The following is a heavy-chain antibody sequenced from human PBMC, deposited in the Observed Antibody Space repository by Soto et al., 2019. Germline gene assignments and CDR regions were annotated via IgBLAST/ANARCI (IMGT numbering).Heavy chain of an antibody. V-gene: IGHV4-34*01. J-gene: IGHJ6*03. D-gene: IGHD3-3*02. CDR3: ARIEKLQQFWSGYHYYYYYYMDV. Sequence: QVQLQQWGAGLLKPSETLSLTCAVYGGSFSGYYWSWIRQPPGKGLEWIGEINHSGSTNYNPSLKGRVTISVDTSKNQFSLKLSSVTAADTAVYYCARIEKLQQFWSGYHYYYYYYMDVWGKGTTVTVSS. CDR2: INHSGST. CDR1: GGSFSGYY.